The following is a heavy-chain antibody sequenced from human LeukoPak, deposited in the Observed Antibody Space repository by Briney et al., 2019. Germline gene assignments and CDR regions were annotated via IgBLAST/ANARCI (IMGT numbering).Heavy chain of an antibody. CDR1: GDSISSGLYY. CDR3: ARGRRGKYSPYFYYHMDV. D-gene: IGHD1-26*01. Sequence: SETLPLTCTVSGDSISSGLYYCNWIRQHPGEGLEWIGCTHYSGTTYYSSSLKSRLIISLDTSKNQLSLKLTSVTAAATAVYYCARGRRGKYSPYFYYHMDVWGTGTTVTISS. CDR2: THYSGTT. J-gene: IGHJ6*03. V-gene: IGHV4-31*03.